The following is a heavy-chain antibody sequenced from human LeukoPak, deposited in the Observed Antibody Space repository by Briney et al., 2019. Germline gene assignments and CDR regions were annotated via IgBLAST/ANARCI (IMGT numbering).Heavy chain of an antibody. CDR3: AKVSGGGLYYDGMDV. J-gene: IGHJ6*02. Sequence: GSLRLSCAASGFSFSTQRMHWVRQAPGKGLVWVSYINIDERITGYADSVKGRFTISRDSSKNTLYLQMNSLRAEDTAVYYCAKVSGGGLYYDGMDVWGQGTTVTVSS. CDR2: INIDERIT. V-gene: IGHV3-74*01. D-gene: IGHD1-14*01. CDR1: GFSFSTQR.